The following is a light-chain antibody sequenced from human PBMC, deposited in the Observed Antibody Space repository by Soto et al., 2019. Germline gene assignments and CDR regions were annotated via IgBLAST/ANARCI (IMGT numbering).Light chain of an antibody. V-gene: IGKV3-20*01. Sequence: EIALTQSPGTLSLSPGERATRACRASQSVSTNYLAWYQRKPGQGPRLLIYGASSMATDITNRFSGSGSGTDFTLTITRLKAEDFAVYYCQQYGSSPPTFGQGTKVEIK. CDR3: QQYGSSPPT. J-gene: IGKJ1*01. CDR1: QSVSTNY. CDR2: GAS.